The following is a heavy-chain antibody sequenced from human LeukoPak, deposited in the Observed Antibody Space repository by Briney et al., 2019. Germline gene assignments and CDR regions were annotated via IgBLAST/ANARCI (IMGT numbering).Heavy chain of an antibody. CDR1: GGSISSSSYY. CDR2: IYHSGST. Sequence: SETLSLTCTVSGGSISSSSYYWGWIRQPPGKGLEWIGSIYHSGSTYYNPSLKSRVTISVDTSKNQFSLKLSSVTAADTAVYYCSHGYDSSGYYFDYWGQGTLVTVSS. J-gene: IGHJ4*02. V-gene: IGHV4-39*07. CDR3: SHGYDSSGYYFDY. D-gene: IGHD3-22*01.